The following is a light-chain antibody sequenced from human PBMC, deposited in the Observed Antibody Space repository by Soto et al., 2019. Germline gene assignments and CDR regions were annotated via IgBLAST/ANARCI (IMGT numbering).Light chain of an antibody. J-gene: IGLJ3*02. CDR3: ISYASRDTLLWV. Sequence: QSALTQPASVSGSPGQSVTISCTGTSSDVGDYEYASWYQQYPGKAPKLLIYEVNNRPSGISNRFSGSKSGNTASLTISGLQAEDEADYYCISYASRDTLLWVFGGGTKLTVL. CDR1: SSDVGDYEY. CDR2: EVN. V-gene: IGLV2-14*01.